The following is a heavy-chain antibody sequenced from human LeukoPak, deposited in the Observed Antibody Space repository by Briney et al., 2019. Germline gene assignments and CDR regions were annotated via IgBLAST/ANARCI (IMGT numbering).Heavy chain of an antibody. D-gene: IGHD3-9*01. CDR2: SYNGGSA. J-gene: IGHJ4*02. CDR1: GFTVSSNY. V-gene: IGHV3-53*01. Sequence: GGSLRLSCAASGFTVSSNYMSWVRQAPGKGLEWVSCISYNGGSAHYADSVKGRFTVSRDNSKNIAHLQMDSLRAEDTAVYYCAKDGSRYPSFFDYWGQGNLVTVSS. CDR3: AKDGSRYPSFFDY.